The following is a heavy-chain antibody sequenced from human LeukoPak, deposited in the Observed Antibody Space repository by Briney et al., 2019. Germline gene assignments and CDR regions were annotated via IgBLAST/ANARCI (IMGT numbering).Heavy chain of an antibody. CDR3: ARPPPGGERYFDG. CDR2: IKPNSGGT. Sequence: GASVKVSCKASGYTFTGYYMHWVRPAPGQGLEWRGWIKPNSGGTNYVQKFHCRVTMTRDTSISTGYRELSRLRSEETAMYFCARPPPGGERYFDGWSQGTLVTVSS. V-gene: IGHV1-2*02. D-gene: IGHD1-1*01. J-gene: IGHJ4*02. CDR1: GYTFTGYY.